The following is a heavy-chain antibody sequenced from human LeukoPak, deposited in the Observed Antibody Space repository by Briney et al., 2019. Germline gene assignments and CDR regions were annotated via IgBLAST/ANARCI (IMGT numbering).Heavy chain of an antibody. V-gene: IGHV1-18*01. CDR3: ARDRIAAAGEGYYYYGMDV. CDR2: ISAYNGNT. CDR1: GYTFTSYG. D-gene: IGHD6-13*01. Sequence: GASVKVSCKASGYTFTSYGIIWVRQAPGQGLEWMGWISAYNGNTNYAQKLQGRVTMTTDTSTSTAYMELRSLRSDDTAVYYCARDRIAAAGEGYYYYGMDVWGQGTTVTVSS. J-gene: IGHJ6*02.